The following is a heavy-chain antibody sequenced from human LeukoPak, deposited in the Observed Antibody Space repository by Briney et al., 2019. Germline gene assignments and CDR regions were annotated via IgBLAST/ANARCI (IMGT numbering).Heavy chain of an antibody. CDR1: GFTFSSYA. J-gene: IGHJ4*02. V-gene: IGHV3-23*01. Sequence: GGSLRLSCAASGFTFSSYAMSWVRQAPGKGLEWVSAISGSGGGTYYADSVKGRFTISRDNSENTLYLQMNSLRAEHTALYYCAKTRRGRPRSHTILAAPLDYWGQGTLVTVSS. CDR3: AKTRRGRPRSHTILAAPLDY. D-gene: IGHD1-14*01. CDR2: ISGSGGGT.